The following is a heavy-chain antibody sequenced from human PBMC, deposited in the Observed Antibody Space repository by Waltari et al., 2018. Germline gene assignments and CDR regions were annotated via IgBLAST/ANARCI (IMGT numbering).Heavy chain of an antibody. Sequence: QVQLQESGPGLVKPSQTLSLTCPVSGGPISSGSYYWRWIRQPAGKGLEWIGYIYTSGSTNYNPSLKSRVTISVDTSKNQFSLKLSSVTAADTAVYYCARGFDWSNWFDPWGQGTLVTVSS. D-gene: IGHD3-9*01. CDR2: IYTSGST. CDR3: ARGFDWSNWFDP. V-gene: IGHV4-61*09. J-gene: IGHJ5*02. CDR1: GGPISSGSYY.